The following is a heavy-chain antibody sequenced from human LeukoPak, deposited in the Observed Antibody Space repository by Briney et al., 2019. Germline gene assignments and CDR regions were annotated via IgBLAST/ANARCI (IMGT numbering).Heavy chain of an antibody. J-gene: IGHJ4*02. CDR3: ARSLWPEDY. V-gene: IGHV3-7*01. D-gene: IGHD2-21*01. Sequence: GGSLRLSCEASGFAFSSYWVSWVRQAPGKGLEWVANINRDGNSQNYVDSVRGRFTISKDNAKNSVYLQMNSLRAEDTAVYYCARSLWPEDYWGQGILVTVSS. CDR1: GFAFSSYW. CDR2: INRDGNSQ.